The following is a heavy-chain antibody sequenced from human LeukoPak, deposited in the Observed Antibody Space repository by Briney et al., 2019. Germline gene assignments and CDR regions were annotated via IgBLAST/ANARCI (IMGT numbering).Heavy chain of an antibody. CDR3: ARHFTSFGY. V-gene: IGHV4-39*01. J-gene: IGHJ4*02. CDR1: GGSISSSSYY. CDR2: IYYSGST. Sequence: PSETLSLTCTVSGGSISSSSYYWDWIRQPPGKGLEWIGSIYYSGSTYYNPSLKSRVTISVDPSKNQISLKLSSVTAADTAVYYCARHFTSFGYWGQGTLVTVSS.